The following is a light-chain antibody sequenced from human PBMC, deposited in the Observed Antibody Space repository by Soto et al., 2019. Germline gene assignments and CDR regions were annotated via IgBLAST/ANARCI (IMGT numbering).Light chain of an antibody. V-gene: IGLV4-69*01. Sequence: QLVLTQSPSASASLGASVKLTCTLSSGHSSYAIAWHQQQPEKGPRYLMKLNSDGSHSKGDGIPERFAGARSGAERYLAISSLQSEDEAGYYRPTLGTGIWVFGGGTKLTVL. CDR1: SGHSSYA. J-gene: IGLJ3*02. CDR3: PTLGTGIWV. CDR2: LNSDGSH.